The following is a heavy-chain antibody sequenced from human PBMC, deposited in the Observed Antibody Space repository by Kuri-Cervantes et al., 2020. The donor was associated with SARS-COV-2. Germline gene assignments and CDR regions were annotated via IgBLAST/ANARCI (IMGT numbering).Heavy chain of an antibody. Sequence: ASVKVSCKASGYTFTSYYMHWVRQAPGQGLEWMGIINPSGGSTSYAQKFQGRVTMTRDTSTSTVYMELSSLRSEDTAVYYCARVLVQWLVDGGYYYYGMDVWGQGATVTVSS. J-gene: IGHJ6*02. D-gene: IGHD6-19*01. V-gene: IGHV1-46*01. CDR2: INPSGGST. CDR3: ARVLVQWLVDGGYYYYGMDV. CDR1: GYTFTSYY.